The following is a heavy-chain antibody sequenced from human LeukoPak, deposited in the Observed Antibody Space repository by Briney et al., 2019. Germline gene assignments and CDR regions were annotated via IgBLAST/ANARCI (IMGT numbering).Heavy chain of an antibody. CDR3: ARDRYHRAGSYSDFFDY. D-gene: IGHD3-10*01. J-gene: IGHJ4*02. V-gene: IGHV1-2*02. CDR2: INPDSGVT. CDR1: GYTFSGHY. Sequence: ASVKVSCKASGYTFSGHYMHWVRQAPGQGLEWMGWINPDSGVTKYAQKFQGRVTLTRATSISTAYMELSRLTSDDTAVYYCARDRYHRAGSYSDFFDYWGQGTLVTVSS.